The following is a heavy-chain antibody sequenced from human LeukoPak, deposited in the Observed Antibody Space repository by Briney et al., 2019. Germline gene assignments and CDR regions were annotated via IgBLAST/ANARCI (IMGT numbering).Heavy chain of an antibody. D-gene: IGHD1-26*01. CDR3: AKNSGSTAL. CDR2: IWYDGSNK. Sequence: SGGSLRLSCAASGFTFSNYGMHWVRQAPGKGLEWVAVIWYDGSNKYYADSVKGRFTISRDNSKNTLYLQMNSLRAEDTAMYYCAKNSGSTALWGQGTLVTVSS. J-gene: IGHJ4*02. CDR1: GFTFSNYG. V-gene: IGHV3-30*02.